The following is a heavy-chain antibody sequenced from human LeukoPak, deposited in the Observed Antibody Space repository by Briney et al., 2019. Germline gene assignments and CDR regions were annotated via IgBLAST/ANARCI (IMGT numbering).Heavy chain of an antibody. V-gene: IGHV3-23*01. CDR2: ISGTNGNT. CDR3: AKDWEAVSGTPTAIDY. CDR1: GFTSSRYA. Sequence: GGSLRLSCGASGFTSSRYAMSWVRQAPGKGLEWVSGISGTNGNTYCADSVKGRFTISKDNSKNTVYLQMNSLRAEDTALYYCAKDWEAVSGTPTAIDYWGRGTLVTVSS. J-gene: IGHJ4*02. D-gene: IGHD6-19*01.